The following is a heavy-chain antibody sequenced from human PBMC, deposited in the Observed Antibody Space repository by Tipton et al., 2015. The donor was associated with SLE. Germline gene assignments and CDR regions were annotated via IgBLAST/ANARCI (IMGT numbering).Heavy chain of an antibody. J-gene: IGHJ4*02. Sequence: LRLSCTVSGGSISSGSYYWSWIRQPAGKGLEWIGYIYYSGSTYYNPSLKSRVTISVDTSKNQFSLKLSSVTAADTAVYYCALSYYDSSGYYYPFDYWGQGTLVTVSP. CDR2: IYYSGST. CDR3: ALSYYDSSGYYYPFDY. V-gene: IGHV4-30-4*08. D-gene: IGHD3-22*01. CDR1: GGSISSGSYY.